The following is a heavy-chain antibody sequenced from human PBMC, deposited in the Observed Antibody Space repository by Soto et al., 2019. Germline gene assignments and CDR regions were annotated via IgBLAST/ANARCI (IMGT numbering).Heavy chain of an antibody. V-gene: IGHV3-23*01. CDR3: ARDREREAWYEDS. Sequence: EVQLLESGGGLVQPGGSLRLSCVASGFSFSNYAMSWVRQAPGKGLEWVSVISGRDDSTYYADSVKGRFTISRDNSKNTLNRKRNGRRAEDTAVYYCARDREREAWYEDSGGQEPLFTVSS. J-gene: IGHJ4*02. CDR1: GFSFSNYA. D-gene: IGHD6-13*01. CDR2: ISGRDDST.